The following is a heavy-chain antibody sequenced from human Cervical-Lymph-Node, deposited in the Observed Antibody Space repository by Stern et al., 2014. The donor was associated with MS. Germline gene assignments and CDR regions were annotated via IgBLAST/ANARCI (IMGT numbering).Heavy chain of an antibody. J-gene: IGHJ4*02. CDR1: GYTFTSYY. CDR3: ARTKYSYESSSCDC. D-gene: IGHD3-22*01. CDR2: INPTSGSA. Sequence: VQLVQSGAEVKKPGASVKVSCKASGYTFTSYYIHWVRQAPGQGLEWMGVINPTSGSARYAQKFQGTVTMTRDTSTSTVYMELSSLRSEDTAVYYCARTKYSYESSSCDCWGQGTLVTVSS. V-gene: IGHV1-46*01.